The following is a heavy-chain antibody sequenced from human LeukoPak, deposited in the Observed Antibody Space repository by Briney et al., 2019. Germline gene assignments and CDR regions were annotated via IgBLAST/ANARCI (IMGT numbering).Heavy chain of an antibody. CDR3: ARGIAAAGTFYFDY. D-gene: IGHD6-13*01. CDR2: INHSGST. V-gene: IGHV4-34*01. J-gene: IGHJ4*02. CDR1: GGSISSYY. Sequence: PSETLSLTCTVSGGSISSYYWSWIRQPPGKGLEWIGEINHSGSTNYNPSLKGRVTISVDTSKNQFSLKLSSVTAADTAVYYCARGIAAAGTFYFDYWGQGTLVTVSS.